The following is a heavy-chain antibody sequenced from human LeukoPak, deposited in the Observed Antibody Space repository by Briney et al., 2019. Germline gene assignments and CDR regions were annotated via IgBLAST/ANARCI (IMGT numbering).Heavy chain of an antibody. CDR2: INHSGST. J-gene: IGHJ5*02. Sequence: SETLSLTCAVYGGSFSGYYWSWIRQPPGKGLEWIGEINHSGSTNYNPSLKSRVTISVDTSKNQFSLKLSSVTAADTAVYYCASFCSSTSCYQNWFDPWGQGTLVTVSS. V-gene: IGHV4-34*01. CDR3: ASFCSSTSCYQNWFDP. CDR1: GGSFSGYY. D-gene: IGHD2-2*01.